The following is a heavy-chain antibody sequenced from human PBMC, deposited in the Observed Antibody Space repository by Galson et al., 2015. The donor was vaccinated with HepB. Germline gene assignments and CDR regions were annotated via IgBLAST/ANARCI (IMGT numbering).Heavy chain of an antibody. CDR1: GFTFSTSG. CDR2: ISYDGSND. D-gene: IGHD3-22*01. CDR3: AREDYYDSNTSGYYSPFTYFDL. V-gene: IGHV3-30-3*01. Sequence: SLRLSCAASGFTFSTSGLHGVRQAPGKGLEGVAVISYDGSNDSFGDSVKGRFTISRDTSENKVYLQMNSLRAEDTAVYYCAREDYYDSNTSGYYSPFTYFDLWGQGTLVTVSS. J-gene: IGHJ4*02.